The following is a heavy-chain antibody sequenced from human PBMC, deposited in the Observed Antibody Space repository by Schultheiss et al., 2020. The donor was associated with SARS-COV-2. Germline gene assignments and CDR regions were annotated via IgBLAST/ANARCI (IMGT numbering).Heavy chain of an antibody. Sequence: SQTLSLTCTVSGGSISSGSYYWSWIRQYPGKGLEWIGSIYDSGSTHYSPSLKSRLIISVDTSKNQFSLQLSSVTAADTAIYYCARNIMVRGTNREYYYYGMDVWGQGTTVTVSS. D-gene: IGHD3-10*01. J-gene: IGHJ6*02. V-gene: IGHV4-31*03. CDR2: IYDSGST. CDR1: GGSISSGSYY. CDR3: ARNIMVRGTNREYYYYGMDV.